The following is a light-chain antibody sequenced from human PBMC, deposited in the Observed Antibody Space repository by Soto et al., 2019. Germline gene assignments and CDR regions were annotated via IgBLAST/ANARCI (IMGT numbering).Light chain of an antibody. J-gene: IGKJ2*01. Sequence: EIVLTQSPGTLSLSQGERATLSCRASQSVSNNYLAWYQQKPGQAPRLVIYGASNRATGIPDRFSGSGSGSDFTLTISRLEPEDFAMYYCQQYGSSTYTFGQVGKVDIK. CDR1: QSVSNNY. CDR2: GAS. V-gene: IGKV3-20*01. CDR3: QQYGSSTYT.